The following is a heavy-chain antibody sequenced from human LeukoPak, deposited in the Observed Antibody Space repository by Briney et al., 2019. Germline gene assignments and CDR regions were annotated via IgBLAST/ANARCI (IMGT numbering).Heavy chain of an antibody. J-gene: IGHJ2*01. D-gene: IGHD3-22*01. CDR1: GGSISSYY. Sequence: SETLSLTCTVSGGSISSYYWSWIRQPPGKGREGMGYIYYSGSTNYNPSLKSRVTISVDTSKNQFSLKLSSVTAADTAVYYCARHSGGRDSSGEYWYFDLWGRGTLVTVSS. CDR3: ARHSGGRDSSGEYWYFDL. V-gene: IGHV4-59*08. CDR2: IYYSGST.